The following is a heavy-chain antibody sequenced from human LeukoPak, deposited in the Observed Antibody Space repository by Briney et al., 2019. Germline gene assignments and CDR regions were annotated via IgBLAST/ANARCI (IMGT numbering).Heavy chain of an antibody. J-gene: IGHJ4*02. D-gene: IGHD3-22*01. CDR3: ARGGYDSSGYLGY. CDR1: GFTVSSNY. V-gene: IGHV3-53*01. Sequence: TGGSLRLSCAASGFTVSSNYMSWVRQAPGKGLEWVSVIYSGGSTYYADSVKGRFTISRDNSKNTLYLQMNSLRAEDMAVYYCARGGYDSSGYLGYWGQGTLVTVSS. CDR2: IYSGGST.